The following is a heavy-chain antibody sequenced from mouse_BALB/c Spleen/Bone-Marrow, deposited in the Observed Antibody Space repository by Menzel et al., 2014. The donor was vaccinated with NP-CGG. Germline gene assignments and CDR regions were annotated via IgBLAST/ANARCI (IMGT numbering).Heavy chain of an antibody. D-gene: IGHD2-12*01. J-gene: IGHJ1*01. CDR2: ISSGSSTT. CDR1: GFTFGSFG. Sequence: EVQLMESGAGLVQPGASRKLSCAASGFTFGSFGMHWVRQAPEKGLEWVAYISSGSSTTYYADTLKGRSTITRANPKNTMFLQMTSLRSEDPAMYYCAGRDSDRWYFDDWGAGTTLTVSS. V-gene: IGHV5-17*02. CDR3: AGRDSDRWYFDD.